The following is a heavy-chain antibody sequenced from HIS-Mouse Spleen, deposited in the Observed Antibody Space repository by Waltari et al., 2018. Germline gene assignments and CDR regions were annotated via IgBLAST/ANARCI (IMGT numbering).Heavy chain of an antibody. D-gene: IGHD1-26*01. J-gene: IGHJ5*02. CDR2: INPNSGGT. CDR3: ARGSGRWELLLPNWFDP. Sequence: QVQLVQSGAEVKKPGASVKVSCKASGYTFTGYYMHWVRQAPGQGLEWMGWINPNSGGTNSAQKFQGRVTMTRDTSISTAYMELSRLRADDTAVYYCARGSGRWELLLPNWFDPWGQGTLVTVSS. V-gene: IGHV1-2*02. CDR1: GYTFTGYY.